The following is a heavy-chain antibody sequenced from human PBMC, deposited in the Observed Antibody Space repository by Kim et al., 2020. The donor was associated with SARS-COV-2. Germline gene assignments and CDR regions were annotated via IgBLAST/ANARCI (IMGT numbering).Heavy chain of an antibody. CDR3: TRESGSYYNYYDN. Sequence: YAASVKGRLTITRDDSKSIAYLQMNSLKTEDTAVYYCTRESGSYYNYYDNWGQGTLVTVSS. D-gene: IGHD1-26*01. J-gene: IGHJ4*02. V-gene: IGHV3-49*02.